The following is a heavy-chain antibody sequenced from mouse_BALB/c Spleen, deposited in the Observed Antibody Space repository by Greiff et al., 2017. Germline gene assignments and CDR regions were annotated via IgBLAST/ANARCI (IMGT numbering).Heavy chain of an antibody. CDR1: GFNIKDTY. CDR3: AKARATFAY. J-gene: IGHJ3*01. Sequence: EVKVVESGAELVKPGASVKLSCTASGFNIKDTYMHWVKQRPEQGLEWIGRIDPANGNTKYDPKFQGKATITADTSSNTAYLQLSSLTSEDTAVYYCAKARATFAYWGQGTLVTVSA. CDR2: IDPANGNT. V-gene: IGHV14-3*02. D-gene: IGHD3-1*01.